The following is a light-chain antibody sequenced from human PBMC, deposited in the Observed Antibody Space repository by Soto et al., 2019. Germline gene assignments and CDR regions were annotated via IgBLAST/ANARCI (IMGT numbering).Light chain of an antibody. CDR2: GAS. V-gene: IGKV1-33*01. Sequence: EIQMTQSPSSLSESVGDRITNSCQASQGISRELNWYQQKPGKGPELLIYGASNLHTGVPSRFSGSASTSGPGTHFSLTITALQPEDVATYYCQQYRSLPLTFGGGTKVEI. CDR3: QQYRSLPLT. J-gene: IGKJ4*01. CDR1: QGISRE.